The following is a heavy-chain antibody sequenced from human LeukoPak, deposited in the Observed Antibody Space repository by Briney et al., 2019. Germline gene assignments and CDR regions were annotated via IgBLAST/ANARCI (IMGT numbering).Heavy chain of an antibody. V-gene: IGHV4-39*07. CDR3: ARVSDYGDAFDL. D-gene: IGHD4-17*01. CDR2: IYYSGST. Sequence: SETLSLTCTVSGGSISSSSYYWGWIRQPPGKGLEWIGSIYYSGSTNYNPSLKSRVTMSVDTSKNQFSLKLSSVTAADTAVYYCARVSDYGDAFDLWGQATMVTASS. J-gene: IGHJ3*01. CDR1: GGSISSSSYY.